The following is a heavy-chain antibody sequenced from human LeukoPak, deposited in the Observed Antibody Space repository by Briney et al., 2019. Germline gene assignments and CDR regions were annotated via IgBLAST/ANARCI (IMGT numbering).Heavy chain of an antibody. J-gene: IGHJ6*02. CDR3: ARVITVLRFLEWLPPYGMDV. D-gene: IGHD3-3*01. Sequence: SETLSLTCTVSGGSISSGGYYWSWIRQHPGKGLEWIGYIYYSGSTYYNPSLKSRVTISVDTSKNQFSLKLGSVTAADTAVYHCARVITVLRFLEWLPPYGMDVWGQGTTVTVSS. V-gene: IGHV4-31*03. CDR2: IYYSGST. CDR1: GGSISSGGYY.